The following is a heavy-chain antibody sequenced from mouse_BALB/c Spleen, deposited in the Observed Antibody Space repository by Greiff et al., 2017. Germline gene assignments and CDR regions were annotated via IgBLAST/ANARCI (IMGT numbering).Heavy chain of an antibody. Sequence: EVQLVESGGGLVKPGGSLKLSCAASGFAFSSYDMSWVRQTPEKRLEWVAYISSGGGSTYYPDTVKGRFTISRDNAKNTLYLQMSSLKSEDTAMYYCARRDYGSSYYFDYWGQGTTLTVSS. CDR1: GFAFSSYD. CDR2: ISSGGGST. V-gene: IGHV5-12-1*01. D-gene: IGHD1-1*01. J-gene: IGHJ2*01. CDR3: ARRDYGSSYYFDY.